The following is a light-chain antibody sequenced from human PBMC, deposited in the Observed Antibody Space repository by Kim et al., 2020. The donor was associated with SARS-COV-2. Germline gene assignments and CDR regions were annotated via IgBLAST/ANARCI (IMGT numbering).Light chain of an antibody. CDR3: SSYTSSSTLLYV. CDR2: DVS. J-gene: IGLJ1*01. V-gene: IGLV2-14*03. Sequence: SITISCTGTRSDVGGYNYVSWYQQHPGKAPKLMIYDVSNRPSGVSNRFSGSKSGNTASLTISGLQAEDEADYYCSSYTSSSTLLYVFGTGTKVTVL. CDR1: RSDVGGYNY.